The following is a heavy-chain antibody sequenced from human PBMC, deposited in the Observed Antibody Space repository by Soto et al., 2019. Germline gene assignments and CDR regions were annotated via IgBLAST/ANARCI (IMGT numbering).Heavy chain of an antibody. Sequence: SETLSLTCAVYGGSFSGYYWSWIRQPPGKGLEWIGEINHSGSTNYNPSLKSRVTISVDTSKNQFSLKLSSVTAADTAVYYCVSSPNCTNGVCYQHWGQGTLVTVSS. CDR3: VSSPNCTNGVCYQH. V-gene: IGHV4-34*01. CDR1: GGSFSGYY. CDR2: INHSGST. D-gene: IGHD2-8*01. J-gene: IGHJ1*01.